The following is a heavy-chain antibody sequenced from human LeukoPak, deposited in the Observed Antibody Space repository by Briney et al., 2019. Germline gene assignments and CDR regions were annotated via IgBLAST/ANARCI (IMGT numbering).Heavy chain of an antibody. Sequence: ASVKVSCKASGYTFTGHYMHWVRQAPGQGLEWMGWINPNSGGTNYAQKFQGRVTMTRDTSISTAYMELSRRRSDDTAVYYCAKANLNLAVAGTWFFDYWGQGTLVTVSS. D-gene: IGHD6-19*01. CDR2: INPNSGGT. CDR3: AKANLNLAVAGTWFFDY. CDR1: GYTFTGHY. J-gene: IGHJ4*02. V-gene: IGHV1-2*02.